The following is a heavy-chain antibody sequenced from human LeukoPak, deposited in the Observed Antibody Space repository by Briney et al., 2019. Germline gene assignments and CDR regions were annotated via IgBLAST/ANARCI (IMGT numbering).Heavy chain of an antibody. Sequence: PGGSLRLSCAASGFTFDDYAMHWVRQASGKGLEWVGRIRSKANSYATAYAASVKGRFTISRDDSKNTAYLQMNSLKTEDTAVYYCTRPHSIGPGYYYYMDVWGKGTTVTISS. CDR2: IRSKANSYAT. CDR3: TRPHSIGPGYYYYMDV. J-gene: IGHJ6*03. V-gene: IGHV3-73*01. CDR1: GFTFDDYA. D-gene: IGHD2/OR15-2a*01.